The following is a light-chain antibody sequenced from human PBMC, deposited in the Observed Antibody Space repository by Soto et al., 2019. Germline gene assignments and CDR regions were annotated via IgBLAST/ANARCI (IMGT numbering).Light chain of an antibody. CDR2: AAS. J-gene: IGKJ1*01. V-gene: IGKV1-39*01. CDR3: QQSSKTPRT. CDR1: QSISTS. Sequence: DIQMTQSPSSLSPCIGDRVTITFRASQSISTSLNWYQQKPGKAPRLLIYAASTLQSGVPSRFSGGGSATYFTLTISSLQPEDFATYYCQQSSKTPRTFGQGAKVDIK.